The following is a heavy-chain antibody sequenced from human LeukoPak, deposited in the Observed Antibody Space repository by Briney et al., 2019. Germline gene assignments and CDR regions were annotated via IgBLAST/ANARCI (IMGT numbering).Heavy chain of an antibody. CDR3: ATRIAGLGLYTGLFLD. CDR1: GYTLTELS. Sequence: ASVKVSCKVSGYTLTELSMHWVRQAPGKGLEWMGGFDPEDGETIYAQKFQGRVTMTEDTSTDTAYMELSSLRSEDTAVYYCATRIAGLGLYTGLFLDWGQGTLVTVSS. J-gene: IGHJ4*02. D-gene: IGHD6-13*01. CDR2: FDPEDGET. V-gene: IGHV1-24*01.